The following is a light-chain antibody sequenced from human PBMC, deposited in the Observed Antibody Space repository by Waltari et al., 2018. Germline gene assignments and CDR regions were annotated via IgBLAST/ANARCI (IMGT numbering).Light chain of an antibody. CDR1: RSGGTY. CDR2: GAS. Sequence: EIVMTQSPATLSVSPGERATLSCRASRSGGTYLAWYQEKHGQGPRLLISGASIRATGIPARFSGSGSGTEFTLTISSLQSEDFAVYYCQQYNYWPLTFGGGTKVEIK. J-gene: IGKJ4*01. CDR3: QQYNYWPLT. V-gene: IGKV3-15*01.